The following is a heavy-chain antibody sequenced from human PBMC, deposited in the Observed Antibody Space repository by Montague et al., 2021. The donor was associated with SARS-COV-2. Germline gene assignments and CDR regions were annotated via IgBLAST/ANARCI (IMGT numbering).Heavy chain of an antibody. J-gene: IGHJ5*02. CDR1: GGSISSSSYY. V-gene: IGHV4-39*01. Sequence: SETLSLTCTVSGGSISSSSYYWGWIRQPPGKGLEWIGSIYYSGGTYYNPSLKSRVTISVDTSKNQFSLKLSSVTAADTAVYYCAADYGERDWFDPWGRGTLVTVSS. D-gene: IGHD4-17*01. CDR2: IYYSGGT. CDR3: AADYGERDWFDP.